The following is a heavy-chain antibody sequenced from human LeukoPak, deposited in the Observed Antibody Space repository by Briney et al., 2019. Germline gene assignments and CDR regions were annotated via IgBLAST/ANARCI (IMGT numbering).Heavy chain of an antibody. Sequence: GGSLRLSCAASGFTFSSYGMHWVRQAPGKGLEWVAFIRYDRSNKYYADSVKGRFTISRDNSKNTLYLQMNSLRAEDTAVYYCAKVGGIVVVPAASQAAFDIWGQGTMVTVSS. CDR3: AKVGGIVVVPAASQAAFDI. V-gene: IGHV3-30*02. CDR2: IRYDRSNK. D-gene: IGHD2-2*01. CDR1: GFTFSSYG. J-gene: IGHJ3*02.